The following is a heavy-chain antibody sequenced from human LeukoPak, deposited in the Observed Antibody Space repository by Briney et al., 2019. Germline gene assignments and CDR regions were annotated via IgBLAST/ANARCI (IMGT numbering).Heavy chain of an antibody. Sequence: VKVSCKASGYTFTGYYMHWVLQAPGQGLEWMGWINPNSGGTNYAQKFQGRVTMTRDTSISTAYMELSRLRSDDTAVYYCARDTYGDYAGMDVWGQGTTVTVSS. CDR3: ARDTYGDYAGMDV. J-gene: IGHJ6*02. V-gene: IGHV1-2*02. CDR2: INPNSGGT. CDR1: GYTFTGYY. D-gene: IGHD4-17*01.